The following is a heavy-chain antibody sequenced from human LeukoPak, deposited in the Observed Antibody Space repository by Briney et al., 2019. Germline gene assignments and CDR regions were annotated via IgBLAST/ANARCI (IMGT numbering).Heavy chain of an antibody. V-gene: IGHV1-46*01. CDR3: AVGDGSSSSQTTFDY. CDR1: GYTLTSYY. CDR2: INPSGGST. J-gene: IGHJ4*02. Sequence: GASVKVSCKASGYTLTSYYMHWVRQAPGQGLEWMGIINPSGGSTSYAQKFQGRVTMTRDTSTSTVYMELSSLRSEDTAVYYCAVGDGSSSSQTTFDYWGQGTLVTVSS. D-gene: IGHD6-6*01.